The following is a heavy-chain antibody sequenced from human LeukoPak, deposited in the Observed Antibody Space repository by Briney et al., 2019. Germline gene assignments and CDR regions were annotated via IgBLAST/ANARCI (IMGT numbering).Heavy chain of an antibody. D-gene: IGHD3-10*01. Sequence: PGGSLRLSCAASGFTFSTYSMNWVRQAPGKGLEWVSYISSSGNTIYYADSVKARFTISRDNAKNSLYLQMNSLRAEDTAVYYCARGVKGSNAYWGQGTLVTVSS. CDR2: ISSSGNTI. J-gene: IGHJ4*02. CDR1: GFTFSTYS. CDR3: ARGVKGSNAY. V-gene: IGHV3-48*01.